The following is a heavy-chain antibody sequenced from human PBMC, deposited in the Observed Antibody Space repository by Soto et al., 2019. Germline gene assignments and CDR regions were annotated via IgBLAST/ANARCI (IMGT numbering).Heavy chain of an antibody. D-gene: IGHD2-8*02. CDR1: GFSLTTNEVY. Sequence: QITLKESGPTLVKPTQTLTLTCTFSGFSLTTNEVYVGWIRQPPGKALEWLALIYGDNDKRYSPSLKSRLTITKDTSKNQVVLTMINVDPVDTATYYCARSTLSTDFEYWGQGTLVTVSS. V-gene: IGHV2-5*02. CDR2: IYGDNDK. J-gene: IGHJ4*02. CDR3: ARSTLSTDFEY.